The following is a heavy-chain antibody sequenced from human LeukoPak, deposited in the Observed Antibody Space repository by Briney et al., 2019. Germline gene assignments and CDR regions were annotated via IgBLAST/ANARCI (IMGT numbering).Heavy chain of an antibody. J-gene: IGHJ5*02. CDR2: IIPIFGTA. D-gene: IGHD2-15*01. V-gene: IGHV1-69*05. CDR1: GGTFSSYA. Sequence: SVKVSCKASGGTFSSYAISWVRQAPGQGLEWMGGIIPIFGTANYAQKFQGRVTITTDESTSTAYMELSSLRSEDTAVYYCARDRVRDDCSGGSCSEGGNWFDPWGQGTLVTVSS. CDR3: ARDRVRDDCSGGSCSEGGNWFDP.